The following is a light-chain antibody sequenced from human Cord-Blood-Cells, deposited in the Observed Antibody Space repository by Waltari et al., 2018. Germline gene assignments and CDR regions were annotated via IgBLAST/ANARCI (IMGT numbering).Light chain of an antibody. V-gene: IGKV3-15*01. CDR3: QQYNNWPPWT. J-gene: IGKJ1*01. CDR2: GAS. Sequence: DIVMTQSPDTLSVSPRERATLSCRASQSVSSKLAWYQQEPGQAPRLLIYGASTRATGIPARFSGSGSGTEFTLTISSLQSEDFAVYYCQQYNNWPPWTFGEGTKVEIK. CDR1: QSVSSK.